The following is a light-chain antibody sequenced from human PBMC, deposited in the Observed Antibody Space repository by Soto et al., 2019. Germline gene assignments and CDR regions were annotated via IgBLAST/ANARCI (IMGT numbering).Light chain of an antibody. CDR3: QQYNSYSRT. Sequence: IQMTQSPSTLSASFGDRVTITCGASQSISSWLAWYQQKQGKAPKLLMYKASSLESGVPSRFSGSVSGTEGTITISSLQTDDFATYYCQQYNSYSRTFGQGTKVDIK. CDR2: KAS. CDR1: QSISSW. J-gene: IGKJ1*01. V-gene: IGKV1-5*03.